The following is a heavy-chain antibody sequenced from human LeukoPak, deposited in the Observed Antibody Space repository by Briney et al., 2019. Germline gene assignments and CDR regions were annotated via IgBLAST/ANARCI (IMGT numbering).Heavy chain of an antibody. CDR2: IKEDGREK. J-gene: IGHJ6*04. Sequence: PGGSLRLSCGVSGFTFSSYWMSWVRQAPGKGLEWVANIKEDGREKYYVDSVKGRFTISRDNAKNSLYLQMNSLRAEDTAVYYCAELGITMIGRVWGKGTTVTISS. CDR1: GFTFSSYW. D-gene: IGHD3-10*02. V-gene: IGHV3-7*01. CDR3: AELGITMIGRV.